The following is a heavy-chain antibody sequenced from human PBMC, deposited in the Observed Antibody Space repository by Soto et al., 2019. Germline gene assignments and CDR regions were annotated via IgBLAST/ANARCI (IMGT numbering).Heavy chain of an antibody. CDR2: IYTSGST. CDR3: ARDMAPYSRSWYGANWFDP. J-gene: IGHJ5*02. V-gene: IGHV4-4*07. CDR1: GGSISSYY. D-gene: IGHD6-13*01. Sequence: TSETLSLTCTVSGGSISSYYWSWIRQPAGKGLEWIGRIYTSGSTNYNPSLKSRVTMSVDTSKNQFSLKLSSVTAADTALYYCARDMAPYSRSWYGANWFDPWGQGTLVTVSS.